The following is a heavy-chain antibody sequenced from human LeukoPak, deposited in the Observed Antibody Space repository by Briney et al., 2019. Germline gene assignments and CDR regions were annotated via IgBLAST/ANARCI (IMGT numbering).Heavy chain of an antibody. CDR3: ARDRGLRPRDGYDLGY. CDR2: INPNSGGT. V-gene: IGHV1-2*02. Sequence: ASVKVSCKASGYTFTGYYMHWVRQAPGQGLEWMGWINPNSGGTNYAQKFQGRVTMTRDTSISTAYMELSRLRSDDTAVYYCARDRGLRPRDGYDLGYWGQGTLVTVSS. D-gene: IGHD5-24*01. J-gene: IGHJ4*02. CDR1: GYTFTGYY.